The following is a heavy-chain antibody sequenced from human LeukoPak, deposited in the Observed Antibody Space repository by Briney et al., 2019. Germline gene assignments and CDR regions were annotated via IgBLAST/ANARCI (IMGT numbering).Heavy chain of an antibody. V-gene: IGHV1-8*01. J-gene: IGHJ4*02. CDR2: MSPNSDNT. D-gene: IGHD3-22*01. Sequence: ASVKVSCKTSGYTFTNYDINWVRQAPGQGLEWMGWMSPNSDNTGSAEKFRGRFTMTRDTSTGTAFMELSGLGSEDTAIYYCAREGGSGHSYYFDFWGRGTLVTVSS. CDR1: GYTFTNYD. CDR3: AREGGSGHSYYFDF.